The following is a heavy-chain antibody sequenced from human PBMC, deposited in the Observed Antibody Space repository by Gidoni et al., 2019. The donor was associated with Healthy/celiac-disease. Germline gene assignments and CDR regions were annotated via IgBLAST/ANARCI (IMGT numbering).Heavy chain of an antibody. D-gene: IGHD5-18*01. CDR3: ARGWRQLWGYYYYYMDV. V-gene: IGHV4-34*01. CDR1: GGSFSGYY. Sequence: QVQLQQWGAGLLKPSETLSLTCAVYGGSFSGYYWSWIRQPPGKGLEWMGEINHSGSTNYNPSLKSRVTISVDTSKNQFSLKLSSVTAADTAVYYCARGWRQLWGYYYYYMDVWGKGTTVTGSS. CDR2: INHSGST. J-gene: IGHJ6*03.